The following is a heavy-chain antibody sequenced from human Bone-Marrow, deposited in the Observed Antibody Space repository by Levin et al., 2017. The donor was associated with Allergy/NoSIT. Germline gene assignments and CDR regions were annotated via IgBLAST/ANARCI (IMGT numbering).Heavy chain of an antibody. Sequence: GGSLRLSCKASGYTFTGYYMHWVRQAPGQGLEWMGWINPNSGGTNYAQKFQGRVTMTRDTSISTAYMELSRLRSDDTAVYYCARDAHDIVATIEDYWGQGTLVTVSS. V-gene: IGHV1-2*02. D-gene: IGHD5-12*01. CDR3: ARDAHDIVATIEDY. J-gene: IGHJ4*02. CDR1: GYTFTGYY. CDR2: INPNSGGT.